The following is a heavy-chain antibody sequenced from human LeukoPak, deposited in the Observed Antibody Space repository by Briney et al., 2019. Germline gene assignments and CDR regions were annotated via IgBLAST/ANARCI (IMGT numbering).Heavy chain of an antibody. J-gene: IGHJ3*02. CDR3: AREMSGYNDNAFDI. Sequence: ASVKVSCKASGYTFTGYYLHWVRQAPGQGLEWMGWINPNSGATNYAQKFQGRVTMTRDTSISTAYMELSRLRSDDTAVYYCAREMSGYNDNAFDIWGQGTMVTVSS. CDR1: GYTFTGYY. CDR2: INPNSGAT. V-gene: IGHV1-2*02. D-gene: IGHD3-3*01.